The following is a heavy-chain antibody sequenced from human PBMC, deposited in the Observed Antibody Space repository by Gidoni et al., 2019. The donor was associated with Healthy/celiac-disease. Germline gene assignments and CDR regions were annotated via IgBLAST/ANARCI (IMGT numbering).Heavy chain of an antibody. CDR3: ASGRLSTISLDY. D-gene: IGHD3-16*01. CDR2: IRGSGTTI. V-gene: IGHV3-11*01. Sequence: QVQLVESGGGLVKPGGSLRVSCVASGFTFSDYYVNWIRQAPGKGLEWVSYIRGSGTTIYYADSVRGRFTVSRDNAKKTVYLQMKSLRAEDTAVYYCASGRLSTISLDYWGQGTLVTVS. J-gene: IGHJ4*02. CDR1: GFTFSDYY.